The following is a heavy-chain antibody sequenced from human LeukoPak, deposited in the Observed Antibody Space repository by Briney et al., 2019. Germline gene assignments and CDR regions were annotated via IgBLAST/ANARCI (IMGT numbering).Heavy chain of an antibody. Sequence: PSETLSLTCTVSGGSISSSSYYWGWIRQPPGKGLEWIGSIYYSGHTYYNPSLKSRVTISVDTSKNQFSLKLSSVTAADTAVYYCARRALEENPGIPYGGNSGGWFDPWGQGTLVTVSS. J-gene: IGHJ5*02. D-gene: IGHD4-23*01. V-gene: IGHV4-39*07. CDR1: GGSISSSSYY. CDR2: IYYSGHT. CDR3: ARRALEENPGIPYGGNSGGWFDP.